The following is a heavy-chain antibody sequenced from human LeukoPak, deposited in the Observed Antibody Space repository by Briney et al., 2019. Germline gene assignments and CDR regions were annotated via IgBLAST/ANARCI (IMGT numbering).Heavy chain of an antibody. CDR3: ARVYYYDSSGYLNPFDY. Sequence: GGSLRLSCAASGFTFSSYGMHWVRQAPGKGLEWAAFIRYDGSNKYYADSVKGRFTISRDNSKNTLYLQMNSLRAEDTAVHYCARVYYYDSSGYLNPFDYWGQGTLVTVSS. CDR2: IRYDGSNK. J-gene: IGHJ4*02. V-gene: IGHV3-30*02. D-gene: IGHD3-22*01. CDR1: GFTFSSYG.